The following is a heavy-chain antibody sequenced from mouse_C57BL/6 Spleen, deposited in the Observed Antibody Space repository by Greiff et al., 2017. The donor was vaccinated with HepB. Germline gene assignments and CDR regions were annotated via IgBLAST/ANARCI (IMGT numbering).Heavy chain of an antibody. J-gene: IGHJ1*03. V-gene: IGHV1-82*01. Sequence: VKLMESGPELVKPGASVKISCKASGYAFSSSWMNWVKQRPGKGLEWIGRIYPGDGDTNYNGKFKGKATLTADKSSSTAYMQLSSLTSEDSAVYFCARLTTVVPWYFDVWGTGTTVTVSS. CDR1: GYAFSSSW. D-gene: IGHD1-1*01. CDR2: IYPGDGDT. CDR3: ARLTTVVPWYFDV.